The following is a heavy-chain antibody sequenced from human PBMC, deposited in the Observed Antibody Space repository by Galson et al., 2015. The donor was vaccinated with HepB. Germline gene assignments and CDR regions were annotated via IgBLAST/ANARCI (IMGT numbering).Heavy chain of an antibody. Sequence: VKVSCKVSGYTFIDYYMNWVRQAPGKGLEWVGRVDPEDGQTIYAEKFQGRVTITADTSTDTAYMEVSSLRSEDTAVYYCAAGQGGIVVVAATLDFWGHGTLVTVSS. D-gene: IGHD2-15*01. CDR1: GYTFIDYY. CDR3: AAGQGGIVVVAATLDF. V-gene: IGHV1-69-2*01. CDR2: VDPEDGQT. J-gene: IGHJ4*01.